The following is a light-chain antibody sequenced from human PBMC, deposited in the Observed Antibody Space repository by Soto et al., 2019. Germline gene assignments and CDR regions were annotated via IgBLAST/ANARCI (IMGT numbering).Light chain of an antibody. J-gene: IGLJ1*01. V-gene: IGLV2-14*01. CDR2: DVS. Sequence: QSALTQPASVSGSPQQSITISCTGTSSDVGGYNYVSWYQQHPGKAPKLMIYDVSNRPSGVSNRFSGSKSGNTASLTISGLQAEDEADYYCSSYTSSSSLLDVFGTGTKLTVL. CDR1: SSDVGGYNY. CDR3: SSYTSSSSLLDV.